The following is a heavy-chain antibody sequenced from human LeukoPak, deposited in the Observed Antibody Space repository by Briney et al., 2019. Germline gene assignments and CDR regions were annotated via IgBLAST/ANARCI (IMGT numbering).Heavy chain of an antibody. D-gene: IGHD7-27*01. CDR2: IYYTGST. CDR3: ASRKLGNDY. J-gene: IGHJ4*02. CDR1: GGSVSDYY. V-gene: IGHV4-59*02. Sequence: PSETLSLTCTVSGGSVSDYYWSWIRQSPGKGLEWIGYIYYTGSTSYNPSLRSRVTISADTSKNQFSLKLSSVTAADTAVYYCASRKLGNDYWGQGTLVTVSS.